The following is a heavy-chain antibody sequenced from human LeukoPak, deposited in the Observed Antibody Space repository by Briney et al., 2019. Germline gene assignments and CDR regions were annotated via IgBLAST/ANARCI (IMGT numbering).Heavy chain of an antibody. J-gene: IGHJ4*02. V-gene: IGHV3-30*03. CDR3: ARGLGGYAKKALSPD. Sequence: GRSLRLSCAASGFTFSSYGMHWVRQAPGKGLEWVAVISYDGSNKYYADSVKGRFTISRDNAKNSLYLQMNSLRAADTAVYYCARGLGGYAKKALSPDWGQGTLVTVSS. CDR1: GFTFSSYG. D-gene: IGHD5-12*01. CDR2: ISYDGSNK.